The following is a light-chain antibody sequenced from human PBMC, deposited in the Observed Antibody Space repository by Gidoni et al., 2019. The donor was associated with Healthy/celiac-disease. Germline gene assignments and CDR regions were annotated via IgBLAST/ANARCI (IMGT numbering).Light chain of an antibody. Sequence: AIHLTQPPSSLSASVGDRVTITCRASQGISSALAWYQQKPGKAPKLLIYDASSLESGVPSRFSGSGSGTDFTLTISSLQPEDFATYYCLQFNSYPLTFGGXTKVEIK. V-gene: IGKV1-13*02. J-gene: IGKJ4*01. CDR3: LQFNSYPLT. CDR1: QGISSA. CDR2: DAS.